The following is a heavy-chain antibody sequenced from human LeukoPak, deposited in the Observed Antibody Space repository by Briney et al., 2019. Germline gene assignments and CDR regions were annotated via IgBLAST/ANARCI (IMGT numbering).Heavy chain of an antibody. J-gene: IGHJ4*02. V-gene: IGHV3-9*01. CDR2: ISWNRGSI. CDR1: GFTFDDYA. CDR3: AKSYYYDSSGPYYFDY. Sequence: GRSLRLSCAASGFTFDDYAMHWVRQAPGKGLEWVSGISWNRGSIGYADSVKGRFTISRDNAKNSLYLQMNSLRAEDTALYYCAKSYYYDSSGPYYFDYWGQGTLVTVSS. D-gene: IGHD3-22*01.